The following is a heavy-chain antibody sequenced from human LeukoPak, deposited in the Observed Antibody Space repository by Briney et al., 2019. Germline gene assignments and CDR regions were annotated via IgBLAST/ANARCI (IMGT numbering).Heavy chain of an antibody. CDR3: ATYYDILTGYYRYYYYMDV. Sequence: GASVTVSFTSSGYTFTIYGISWVRQAPGQGQEWMGGISAYNGNTIYAQTLHARVTMTTSTSTTPAYMELRSLRSDDTAVYYCATYYDILTGYYRYYYYMDVWGKGTPVTVSS. D-gene: IGHD3-9*01. CDR2: ISAYNGNT. J-gene: IGHJ6*03. V-gene: IGHV1-18*01. CDR1: GYTFTIYG.